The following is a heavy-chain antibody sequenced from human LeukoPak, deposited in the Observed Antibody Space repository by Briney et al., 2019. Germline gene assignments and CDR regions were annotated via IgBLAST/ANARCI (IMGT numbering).Heavy chain of an antibody. CDR3: AKDIAARSPY. V-gene: IGHV1-69*13. CDR2: IIPIFGTA. J-gene: IGHJ4*02. D-gene: IGHD6-6*01. CDR1: GYTFTSYG. Sequence: ASVKVSCKASGYTFTSYGISRVRQAPGQGLEWMGGIIPIFGTANYAQKFQGRVTITADESTSTAYMELSSLRSEDTAVYYCAKDIAARSPYWGQGTLVIVSS.